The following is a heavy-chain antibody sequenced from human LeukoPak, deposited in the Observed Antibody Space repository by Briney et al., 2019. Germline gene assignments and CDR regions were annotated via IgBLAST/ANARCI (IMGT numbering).Heavy chain of an antibody. D-gene: IGHD2-2*01. V-gene: IGHV4-39*01. CDR3: ARHLKEVPAAAYYFDY. J-gene: IGHJ4*02. CDR1: GGSISSSSYY. CDR2: IYYSGST. Sequence: SETLSLTCTVSGGSISSSSYYWGWIRQPPGKGLEWIGSIYYSGSTYYNPSLKSRVTISADTSKNQFSLKLSSVTAADTAVYYCARHLKEVPAAAYYFDYWGQGTLVTVSS.